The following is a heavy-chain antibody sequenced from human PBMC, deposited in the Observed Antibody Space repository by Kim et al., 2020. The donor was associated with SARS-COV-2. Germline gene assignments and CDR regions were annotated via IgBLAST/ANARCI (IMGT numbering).Heavy chain of an antibody. CDR2: IYYSGST. J-gene: IGHJ6*01. Sequence: SETLSLTCTVSGGSISSYYWSWIRQPPGKGLEWIGYIYYSGSTNYNPSLKSRVTISVDTSKNQFSLKLSSVPAADTAVFYCARQNYDFWSGYYDKRYYG. V-gene: IGHV4-59*01. CDR3: ARQNYDFWSGYYDKRYYG. D-gene: IGHD3-3*01. CDR1: GGSISSYY.